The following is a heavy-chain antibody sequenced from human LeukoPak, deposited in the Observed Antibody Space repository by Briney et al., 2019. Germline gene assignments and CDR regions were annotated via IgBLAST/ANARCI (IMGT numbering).Heavy chain of an antibody. D-gene: IGHD6-6*01. CDR2: IGPTGSTT. V-gene: IGHV3-74*01. CDR1: GFSFSGHW. CDR3: ARGPNSNWSGLDF. J-gene: IGHJ4*02. Sequence: GGSLRLSCTASGFSFSGHWMHWARQLPGKGLVWVSRIGPTGSTTSYADSAKGRFTVSRDNAKNTLYLQVNNLRAEDTAVYYCARGPNSNWSGLDFWGQGTLLTVSS.